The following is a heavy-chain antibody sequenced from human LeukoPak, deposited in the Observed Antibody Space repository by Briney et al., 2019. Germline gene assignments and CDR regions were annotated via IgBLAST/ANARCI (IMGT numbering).Heavy chain of an antibody. CDR2: IYSDGST. CDR1: GFSVSSNY. J-gene: IGHJ4*02. CDR3: ARAETAAGSY. Sequence: GGSLRLSCTASGFSVSSNYMSWVRQAPGRGLEWVSVIYSDGSTNYADSVRGGLTISRDNSKNTVYLQMNNVRAEDTAVYYCARAETAAGSYWGQGTLVTVSS. D-gene: IGHD6-25*01. V-gene: IGHV3-53*01.